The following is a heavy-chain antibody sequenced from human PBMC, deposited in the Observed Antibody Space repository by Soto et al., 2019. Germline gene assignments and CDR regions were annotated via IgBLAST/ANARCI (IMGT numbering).Heavy chain of an antibody. Sequence: SVKVSCKASGGTFSSYAISWVRQAPGQGLEWMGGIIPIFGTANYAQKFQGRVTITADKSTSTAYMELSCLRSEDTAVYYCARHYYDSSGYYYWFDPWGQGTQGTVS. CDR2: IIPIFGTA. D-gene: IGHD3-22*01. CDR1: GGTFSSYA. J-gene: IGHJ5*02. V-gene: IGHV1-69*06. CDR3: ARHYYDSSGYYYWFDP.